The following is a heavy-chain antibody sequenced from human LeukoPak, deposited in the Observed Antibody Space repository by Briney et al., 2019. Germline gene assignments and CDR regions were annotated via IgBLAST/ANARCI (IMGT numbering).Heavy chain of an antibody. CDR1: GFTFSSHA. CDR3: ANRALRLGELSLSFFDY. D-gene: IGHD3-16*02. CDR2: ISGSGGST. V-gene: IGHV3-23*01. Sequence: GGSLRLSCAASGFTFSSHAMSWVRQAPGKGLEWVSAISGSGGSTYYADSVKGRFTISRDNSKNTLYLQMNSLRAEDTAVYYCANRALRLGELSLSFFDYWGQGTLVTVSS. J-gene: IGHJ4*02.